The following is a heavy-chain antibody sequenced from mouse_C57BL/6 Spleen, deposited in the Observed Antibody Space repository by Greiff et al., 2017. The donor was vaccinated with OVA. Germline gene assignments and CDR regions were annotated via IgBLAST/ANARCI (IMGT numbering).Heavy chain of an antibody. CDR1: GYAFSSSW. D-gene: IGHD4-1*01. J-gene: IGHJ2*01. Sequence: VQLVESGPELVKPGASVKISCKASGYAFSSSWLNWVKQRPGKGLEWIGRIYPGDGATNYNGKFKGKATLTADKSSSTAYMQLSSLTSEDSAVDICARTTGGSFSFDYWGQGTTLTVSS. V-gene: IGHV1-82*01. CDR3: ARTTGGSFSFDY. CDR2: IYPGDGAT.